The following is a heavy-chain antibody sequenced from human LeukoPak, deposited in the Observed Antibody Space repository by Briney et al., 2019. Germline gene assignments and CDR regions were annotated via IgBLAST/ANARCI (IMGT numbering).Heavy chain of an antibody. D-gene: IGHD1-26*01. CDR3: AREYSGSYSLDY. V-gene: IGHV1-2*02. Sequence: ASVKVSCKASGYTFTGYYMHWVRQAPGQGLEWMGWINPNSGGTNYAQKFQGRVTMTRDTSISTAYMELSRLRSDDTAVYYCAREYSGSYSLDYWRQGTLVSVSS. CDR2: INPNSGGT. CDR1: GYTFTGYY. J-gene: IGHJ4*02.